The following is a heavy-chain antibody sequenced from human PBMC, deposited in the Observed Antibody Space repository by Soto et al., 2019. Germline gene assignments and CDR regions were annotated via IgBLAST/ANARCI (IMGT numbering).Heavy chain of an antibody. Sequence: QVQLVQSGAEVKRPGASVKVSCKTSGYTFTNFDINWVRQAPGQGLEWMGWISTYNGDTSYAQKFQDRVTVTTDTSTITAYMELVTLRSDDTAIYYCARDNSGSDYWGQGTLVTVSS. CDR3: ARDNSGSDY. D-gene: IGHD5-12*01. V-gene: IGHV1-18*01. J-gene: IGHJ4*02. CDR2: ISTYNGDT. CDR1: GYTFTNFD.